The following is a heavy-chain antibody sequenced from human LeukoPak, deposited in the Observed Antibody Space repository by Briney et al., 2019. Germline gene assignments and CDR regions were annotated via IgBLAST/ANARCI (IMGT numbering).Heavy chain of an antibody. Sequence: SETLSLTCAVYGGSFSGYYWSWIRQPPGKGLEWIGEINHSGSANYNPSLKSRVTISVDTSKNQFSLKLSSVTAADTAVYYCARGRYDSGGYRRTYYFDYWGQGTLVTVSS. CDR1: GGSFSGYY. J-gene: IGHJ4*02. CDR3: ARGRYDSGGYRRTYYFDY. D-gene: IGHD3-22*01. CDR2: INHSGSA. V-gene: IGHV4-34*01.